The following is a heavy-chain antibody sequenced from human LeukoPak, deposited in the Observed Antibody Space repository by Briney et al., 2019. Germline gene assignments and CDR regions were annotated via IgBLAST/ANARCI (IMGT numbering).Heavy chain of an antibody. D-gene: IGHD4-11*01. CDR3: ARDYSNFPSYYYYYMDV. J-gene: IGHJ6*03. Sequence: GGSLRLSCAASGFTFSDYYMSWIRQAPGKGLEWVSYISSSGSTIYYADSVKGRFTISRDNAKNSLYLQMNSLRAEDTAVYYCARDYSNFPSYYYYYMDVWGKGTTVTVSS. CDR2: ISSSGSTI. CDR1: GFTFSDYY. V-gene: IGHV3-11*04.